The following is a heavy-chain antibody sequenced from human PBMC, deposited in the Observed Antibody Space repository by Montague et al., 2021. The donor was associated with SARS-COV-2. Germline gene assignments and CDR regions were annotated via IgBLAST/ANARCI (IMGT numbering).Heavy chain of an antibody. CDR2: INHSGST. J-gene: IGHJ6*03. V-gene: IGHV4-34*01. Sequence: SETLSLTCAVYGGSFSGYYWSWIRQPPGKGLEWIGEINHSGSTNYNPSLKSRVTISVDTSKNQFSLKLSSVTAADTAVYYCVRARQDVVVPALGIGAYYYYHYMDVWGKGTTVTVSS. CDR3: VRARQDVVVPALGIGAYYYYHYMDV. CDR1: GGSFSGYY. D-gene: IGHD2-2*01.